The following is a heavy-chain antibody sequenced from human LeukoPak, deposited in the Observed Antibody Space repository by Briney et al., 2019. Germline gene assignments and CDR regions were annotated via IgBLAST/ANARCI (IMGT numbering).Heavy chain of an antibody. CDR2: IGGGGDDI. D-gene: IGHD3-9*01. V-gene: IGHV3-21*01. CDR3: WLGYFDWLLQGSYYYYGMDV. J-gene: IGHJ6*04. Sequence: GGSLRLSCAASGFTFTTYVMTWVRQAPRKGLEWVSSIGGGGDDINYADSVKGRFTISRDNAKNSLYLQMNSLRAEDTAVYYCWLGYFDWLLQGSYYYYGMDVWGKGTTVTVSS. CDR1: GFTFTTYV.